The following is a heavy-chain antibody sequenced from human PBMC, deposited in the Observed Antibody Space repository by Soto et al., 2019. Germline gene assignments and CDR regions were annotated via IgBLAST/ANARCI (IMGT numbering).Heavy chain of an antibody. D-gene: IGHD3-9*01. J-gene: IGHJ4*02. V-gene: IGHV4-39*01. CDR2: IYYSGST. CDR3: ASPYYDILTGYKH. CDR1: GGSISSSSYY. Sequence: LSLTCTVSGGSISSSSYYWGWIRQPPGKGLEWIGSIYYSGSTYYNPSLKSRVTISVDTSKNQFSLKLSSVTAADTAVYYCASPYYDILTGYKHWGQGTLVTVSS.